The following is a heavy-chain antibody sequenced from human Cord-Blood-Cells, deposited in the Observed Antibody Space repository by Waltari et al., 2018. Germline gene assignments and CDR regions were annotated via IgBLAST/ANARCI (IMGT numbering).Heavy chain of an antibody. CDR3: AKDRGSSSSFDY. J-gene: IGHJ4*02. CDR1: GFTFDDYA. D-gene: IGHD6-6*01. Sequence: EVQLVESGGGLVQPGRSLRLSCAASGFTFDDYAMHWVRQAPGKGLEWVSGISWNSGSIGYADSVKGRFTISRDNAKNSLYLQMNSLRADDTALYYCAKDRGSSSSFDYWGQGTLVTVSS. CDR2: ISWNSGSI. V-gene: IGHV3-9*01.